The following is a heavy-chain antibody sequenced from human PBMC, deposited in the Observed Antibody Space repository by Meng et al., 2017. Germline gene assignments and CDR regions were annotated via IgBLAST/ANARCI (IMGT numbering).Heavy chain of an antibody. CDR3: ASKGGLSTYNWFDP. CDR2: IYYSGST. CDR1: GGSISSGGYY. D-gene: IGHD5-12*01. V-gene: IGHV4-31*03. J-gene: IGHJ5*02. Sequence: VHRQESGPGLVNPSQTLSLTCTVSGGSISSGGYYWSWIRQHPGKGLEWIGYIYYSGSTYYNPSLKSRVTISVDTSKNQFSLKLSSVTAADTAVYYCASKGGLSTYNWFDPWGQGTLVTVSS.